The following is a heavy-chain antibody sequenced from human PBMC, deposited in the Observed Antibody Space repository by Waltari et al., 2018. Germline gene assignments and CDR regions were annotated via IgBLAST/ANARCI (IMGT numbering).Heavy chain of an antibody. CDR3: ARGSGVDS. CDR1: FSTYV. D-gene: IGHD7-27*01. CDR2: ISDGGGII. Sequence: FSTYVRNWVRQAPGKGLEWVSSISDGGGIINYADSVKGRFTISRDNSKNTLYLQMNSLRADDTAVYYCARGSGVDSWGQGTLVTISS. V-gene: IGHV3-23*01. J-gene: IGHJ4*02.